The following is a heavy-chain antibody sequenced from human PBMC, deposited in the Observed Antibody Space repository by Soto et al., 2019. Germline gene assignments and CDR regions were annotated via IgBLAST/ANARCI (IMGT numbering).Heavy chain of an antibody. Sequence: QVQLVESGGGLVKPGGSLRLSCAASGFTFSDYYMSWIRQAPGKGLEWVSHISSSGRTIYYADSVKGRFTISRDNAKNSLYLQMNSLRAKDTAVYYCARIYSRSSNLDYWGQGTLVTVSS. CDR1: GFTFSDYY. D-gene: IGHD6-6*01. V-gene: IGHV3-11*01. CDR2: ISSSGRTI. CDR3: ARIYSRSSNLDY. J-gene: IGHJ4*02.